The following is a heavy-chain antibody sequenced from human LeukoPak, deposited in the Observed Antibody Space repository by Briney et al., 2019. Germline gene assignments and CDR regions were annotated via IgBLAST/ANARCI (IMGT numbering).Heavy chain of an antibody. CDR3: ASLTTVTDL. V-gene: IGHV3-33*01. J-gene: IGHJ4*02. CDR1: GFTFSSYG. CDR2: IWYDGSNK. D-gene: IGHD4-17*01. Sequence: GRSLRLSCAASGFTFSSYGMHWVRQAPGKGLEWVAVIWYDGSNKYYADSVKGRFTISRDNSKDTLYLQMNSLRAEDTAVYYCASLTTVTDLWGQGTLVTVSS.